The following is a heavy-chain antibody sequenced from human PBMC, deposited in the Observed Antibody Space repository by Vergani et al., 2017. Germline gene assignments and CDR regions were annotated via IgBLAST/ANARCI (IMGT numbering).Heavy chain of an antibody. Sequence: QVQLQESGPGLVKPSQTLSLPCTVSGGSINSHNYYWSWIRQPAGKGLEWIGRIHTSGSTNYNPSLKSRVTMSEDTSKNQFSLNLTSVTAADTAVYFCAGGSCLGGSCYKPLFDYLGQGILVTVSS. D-gene: IGHD2-15*01. CDR3: AGGSCLGGSCYKPLFDY. J-gene: IGHJ4*02. CDR1: GGSINSHNYY. V-gene: IGHV4-61*02. CDR2: IHTSGST.